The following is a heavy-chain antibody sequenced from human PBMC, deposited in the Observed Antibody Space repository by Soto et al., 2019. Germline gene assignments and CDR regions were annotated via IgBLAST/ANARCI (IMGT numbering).Heavy chain of an antibody. CDR1: GGTFSSYA. V-gene: IGHV1-69*01. J-gene: IGHJ6*02. D-gene: IGHD2-21*02. CDR2: IIPIFGTA. Sequence: QVQLVQSGAEVKKPGSSVKVSCKASGGTFSSYAISWVRQAPGQGLEWMGGIIPIFGTANYAQKFQGRVTITVDESASTAYMGRSSLRSEYTAVYYCARGAPPIVVLTARFYVMDVWGQGTTVTVSS. CDR3: ARGAPPIVVLTARFYVMDV.